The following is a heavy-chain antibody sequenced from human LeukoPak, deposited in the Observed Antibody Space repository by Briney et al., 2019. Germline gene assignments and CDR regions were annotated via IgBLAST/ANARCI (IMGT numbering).Heavy chain of an antibody. CDR1: SASVTTHY. V-gene: IGHV4-59*08. D-gene: IGHD1-26*01. CDR2: VSKTGNT. J-gene: IGHJ4*02. CDR3: ARRGAPSKLYYFDS. Sequence: SETLSLTCTVSSASVTTHYWARIRQPPGKGLGWIGFVSKTGNTNYNPSLKSRVTISADTSKNIFSLKLRTLTAADTAVYFCARRGAPSKLYYFDSWGPGTLVIVSS.